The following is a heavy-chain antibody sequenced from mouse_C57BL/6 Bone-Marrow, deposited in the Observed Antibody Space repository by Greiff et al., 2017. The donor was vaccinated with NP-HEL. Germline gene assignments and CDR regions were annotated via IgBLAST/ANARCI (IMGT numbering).Heavy chain of an antibody. CDR1: GFTFSSYA. Sequence: EVKLVESGGGLVKPGGSLKLSCAASGFTFSSYAMSWVRQTPEKRLEWVATISDGGSYTYYQDNVKGRFTIYRENAKNNLYLKMSHLKAEDTAMYYCARVRREPAWFAYWGQGTLVTVSA. CDR2: ISDGGSYT. D-gene: IGHD2-14*01. J-gene: IGHJ3*01. CDR3: ARVRREPAWFAY. V-gene: IGHV5-4*03.